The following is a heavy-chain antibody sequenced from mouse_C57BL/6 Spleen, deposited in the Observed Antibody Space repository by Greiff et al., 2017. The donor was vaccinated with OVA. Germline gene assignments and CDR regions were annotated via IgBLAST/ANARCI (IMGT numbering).Heavy chain of an antibody. D-gene: IGHD1-1*01. CDR1: GFSLTSYA. CDR3: ARNEDYYGSRAHWYFDV. J-gene: IGHJ1*03. V-gene: IGHV2-9-1*01. Sequence: VQLQESGPGLVAPSQSLSITCTVSGFSLTSYAISWVRQPPGKGLEWLGVIWTGGGTNYNSALKSRLSISKDNSKSQVFLKMNSLQTDDTARYYCARNEDYYGSRAHWYFDVWGTGTTVTVSS. CDR2: IWTGGGT.